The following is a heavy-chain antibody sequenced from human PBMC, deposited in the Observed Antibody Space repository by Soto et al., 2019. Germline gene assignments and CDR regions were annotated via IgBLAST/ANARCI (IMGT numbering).Heavy chain of an antibody. CDR1: GGSISSDGYV. J-gene: IGHJ5*02. D-gene: IGHD2-2*02. Sequence: XETLSLSFTVSGGSISSDGYVWAWIRQPPRKGLEWVVSIYYTGTTHYSPSLKSRLTISVDRAKNQLFLNLISVTAADTAVYYCARRLYTNRPFDTWGQGTQVTVSS. CDR2: IYYTGTT. CDR3: ARRLYTNRPFDT. V-gene: IGHV4-39*01.